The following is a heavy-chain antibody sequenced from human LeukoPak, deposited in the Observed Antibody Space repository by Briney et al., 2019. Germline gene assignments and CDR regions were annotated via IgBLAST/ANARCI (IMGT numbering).Heavy chain of an antibody. V-gene: IGHV4-59*08. Sequence: PSETLSLTCTASGGSISSYYCSWIRQPPGKGLEWIGNIYYSGSTNYNPSLKSRVTISVDTSKNQFSLKLSSVTAADTAVYYCASSESYYRFDYWGQGTLVTVSS. J-gene: IGHJ4*02. CDR1: GGSISSYY. CDR2: IYYSGST. D-gene: IGHD1-26*01. CDR3: ASSESYYRFDY.